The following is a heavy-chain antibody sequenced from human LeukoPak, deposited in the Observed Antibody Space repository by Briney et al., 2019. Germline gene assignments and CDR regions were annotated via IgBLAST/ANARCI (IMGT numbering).Heavy chain of an antibody. CDR3: ARDRYSSGWADAFDI. J-gene: IGHJ3*02. CDR2: IWYDGSNK. Sequence: PGGSLRLSCVASGFIFSSHGMHWVRQAPGKGLEWVAVIWYDGSNKYYADSVKGRFTVSRDNSKNTLYLQMNSLRADDTAVYYCARDRYSSGWADAFDIWGQGTMVTVFS. CDR1: GFIFSSHG. D-gene: IGHD6-19*01. V-gene: IGHV3-33*01.